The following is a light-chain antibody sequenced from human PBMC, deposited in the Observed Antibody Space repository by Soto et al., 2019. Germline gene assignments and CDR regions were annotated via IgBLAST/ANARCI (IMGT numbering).Light chain of an antibody. CDR3: SSYTTSYFYV. V-gene: IGLV2-14*01. J-gene: IGLJ1*01. Sequence: QSALTQPVSVSGSPGQSITISCTGSGRDIGAYDYVSWYQQHPGKAPKLLIYGVKNRPSGVSYRFSASKSAFTASLTISGLQAEDEAHYYCSSYTTSYFYVFGPGTKLTVL. CDR2: GVK. CDR1: GRDIGAYDY.